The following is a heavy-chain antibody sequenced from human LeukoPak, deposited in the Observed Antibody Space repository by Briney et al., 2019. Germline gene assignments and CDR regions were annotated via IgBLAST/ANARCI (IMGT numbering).Heavy chain of an antibody. J-gene: IGHJ6*02. Sequence: GASVKVSCKASGYTFTNYAMHWVRQAPGQRLEWMGWINAGNGDTKYSQKFQGRVTITRDTSAGTAYMELSSLRSEDTAVYYCARVGFWSGRAGEYYYGMDVWGQGTTVTVSS. CDR3: ARVGFWSGRAGEYYYGMDV. V-gene: IGHV1-3*01. D-gene: IGHD3-3*01. CDR2: INAGNGDT. CDR1: GYTFTNYA.